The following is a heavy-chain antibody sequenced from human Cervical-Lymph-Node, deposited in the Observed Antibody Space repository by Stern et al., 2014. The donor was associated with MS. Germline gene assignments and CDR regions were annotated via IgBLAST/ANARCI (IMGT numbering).Heavy chain of an antibody. D-gene: IGHD6-13*01. CDR1: GFSFSSYA. CDR2: IWYDGSKP. CDR3: ASAYSSSHYYFDY. V-gene: IGHV3-33*01. Sequence: VQLVESGGGVVQPGRSLRLSCAASGFSFSSYAMHWVRQAPGQGLEWVALIWYDGSKPYYADSVTGRFTISRDNFKNTLYLQMNSLRAEDTAVYYCASAYSSSHYYFDYWGQGTLVTVSS. J-gene: IGHJ4*02.